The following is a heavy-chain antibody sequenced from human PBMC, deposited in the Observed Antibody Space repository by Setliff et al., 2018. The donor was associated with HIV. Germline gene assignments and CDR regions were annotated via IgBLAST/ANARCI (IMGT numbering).Heavy chain of an antibody. CDR1: GGTFSRHA. Sequence: SVKVSCKASGGTFSRHAFSWVRQAPGQGLEWMGGIIPTFDTANYAQKFQGRVTITADKSTNTVYMELNSLRSEDTAMYYCARGVHSGGSGWYNWYFVLWGRGTLVTVSS. CDR2: IIPTFDTA. D-gene: IGHD6-19*01. CDR3: ARGVHSGGSGWYNWYFVL. V-gene: IGHV1-69*06. J-gene: IGHJ2*01.